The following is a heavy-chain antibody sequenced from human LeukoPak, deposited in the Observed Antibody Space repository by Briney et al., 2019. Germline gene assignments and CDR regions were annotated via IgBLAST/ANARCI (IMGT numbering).Heavy chain of an antibody. D-gene: IGHD6-13*01. CDR3: AREGRGVPGAIAAVKGFDY. J-gene: IGHJ4*02. CDR2: ISAYNGNT. Sequence: ASVKISCKASGYTFTSYGISWVRQAPGQGLEWMGWISAYNGNTNYAQKLQGRVPMTTDTSTSTAYMELSSLRSEDTAIYYCAREGRGVPGAIAAVKGFDYWGQGTLVTVSS. V-gene: IGHV1-18*01. CDR1: GYTFTSYG.